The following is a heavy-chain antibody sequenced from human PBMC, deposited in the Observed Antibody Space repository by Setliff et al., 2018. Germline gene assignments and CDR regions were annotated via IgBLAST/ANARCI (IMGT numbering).Heavy chain of an antibody. J-gene: IGHJ4*02. CDR3: ARGSIVGPTRGDFDF. D-gene: IGHD1-26*01. Sequence: ASVKVSCKASGNRFTDYFLHWVRQAPGQGLEWMGWISVYNGYTVYAQKLQGRVTLTTDTSTGTAYMEVSRLKSEDTAVYYCARGSIVGPTRGDFDFWGLGTLVTVSS. CDR2: ISVYNGYT. CDR1: GNRFTDYF. V-gene: IGHV1-18*04.